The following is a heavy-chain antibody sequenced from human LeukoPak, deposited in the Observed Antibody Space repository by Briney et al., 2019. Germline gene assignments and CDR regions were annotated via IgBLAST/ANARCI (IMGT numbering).Heavy chain of an antibody. CDR2: MNPNSGNT. CDR3: ARGPTVTTFHYYYMDV. D-gene: IGHD4-17*01. Sequence: SVKVSCKASGYTFTSYDINWVRQATGQGLEWMGWMNPNSGNTGYAQKFQGRVTMTRNTSISTAYMELSSLKSEDTAVYYCARGPTVTTFHYYYMDVWGKGTTVTVSS. V-gene: IGHV1-8*01. CDR1: GYTFTSYD. J-gene: IGHJ6*03.